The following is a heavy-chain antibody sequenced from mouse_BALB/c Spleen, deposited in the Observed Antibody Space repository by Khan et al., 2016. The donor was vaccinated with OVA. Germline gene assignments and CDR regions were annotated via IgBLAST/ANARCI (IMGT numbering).Heavy chain of an antibody. CDR1: GFSLSSYS. V-gene: IGHV2-6-4*01. CDR3: ARAYYRYDGYNAMDY. Sequence: QVQLQQPGPGLVAPSQSLSITCTVSGFSLSSYSIHWVRQPPGKGLEWLGLIWGDGGTDYNSTLKSRLSVSKDNSKSRVFLKVNSLQTDDSAMDYWARAYYRYDGYNAMDYWGQGTSVTVSS. D-gene: IGHD2-14*01. CDR2: IWGDGGT. J-gene: IGHJ4*01.